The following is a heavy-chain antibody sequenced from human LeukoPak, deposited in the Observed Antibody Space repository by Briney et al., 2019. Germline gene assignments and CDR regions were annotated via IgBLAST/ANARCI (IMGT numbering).Heavy chain of an antibody. J-gene: IGHJ4*02. CDR1: GGSIGSGSYY. CDR3: AGGGMEWLSLYYFDY. CDR2: IYTSGST. V-gene: IGHV4-61*02. Sequence: PSQTLSLTCTVSGGSIGSGSYYWSWIRQPAGKGLEWIGRIYTSGSTNYNPSLKSRVTISVDTSKNQFSLKLSSVTAADTAVYYCAGGGMEWLSLYYFDYWGQGTLVTVSS. D-gene: IGHD3-3*01.